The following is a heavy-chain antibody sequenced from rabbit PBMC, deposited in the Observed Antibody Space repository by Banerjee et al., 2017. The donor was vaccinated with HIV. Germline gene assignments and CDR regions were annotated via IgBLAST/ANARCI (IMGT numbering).Heavy chain of an antibody. Sequence: QSLEESGGDLVKPGASLTLTCTASGFSFSRSYYMCWVRQAPGKGLEWIACIYTGSSGSTYYASWAKGRFTISKTSSTTVTLQMTSLTPADTATYFCVRDDFGVWGQGTLVTVS. CDR2: IYTGSSGST. D-gene: IGHD3-1*01. V-gene: IGHV1S40*01. CDR1: GFSFSRSYY. CDR3: VRDDFGV. J-gene: IGHJ2*01.